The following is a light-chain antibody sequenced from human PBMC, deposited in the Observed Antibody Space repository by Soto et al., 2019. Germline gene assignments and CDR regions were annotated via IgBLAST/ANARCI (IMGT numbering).Light chain of an antibody. CDR2: AAS. J-gene: IGKJ3*01. Sequence: EIVLTQSPGTLSLSPGERATLSCRASQSVRNNYLAWYQQRPGQAPRLLIYAASSRATGIPDRFSGSGSGTDFTLTISSLEPEDFALYHCLQRSAWPLTFGPGTKVDIK. V-gene: IGKV3D-20*02. CDR1: QSVRNNY. CDR3: LQRSAWPLT.